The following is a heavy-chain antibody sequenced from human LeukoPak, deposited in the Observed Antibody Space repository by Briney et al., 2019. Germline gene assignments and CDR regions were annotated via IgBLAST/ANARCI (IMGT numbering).Heavy chain of an antibody. CDR2: IYHSGST. V-gene: IGHV4-39*07. CDR3: ARERLTEGFDP. J-gene: IGHJ5*02. CDR1: GGSISSSSYY. Sequence: SETLSLTCTVSGGSISSSSYYWGWIRQPPGKGLEWIGSIYHSGSTYYNPSLKSRVTISVDTSKNQFSLKLSSVTAADTAVYYCARERLTEGFDPWGQGNLVTVSS. D-gene: IGHD3-22*01.